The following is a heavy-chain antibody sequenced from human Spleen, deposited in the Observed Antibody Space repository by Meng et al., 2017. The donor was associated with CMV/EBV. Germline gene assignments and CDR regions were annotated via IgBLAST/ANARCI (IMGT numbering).Heavy chain of an antibody. J-gene: IGHJ4*02. CDR1: GGSMSRSSYY. D-gene: IGHD1-26*01. CDR3: ASGYSGSYDKYYFDY. Sequence: GSLRLSCTVSGGSMSRSSYYWGWIRQPPGKGLEHIGEIHHSGRTYYNPSLQSRVTMSVNTSKNQFSLRLSSVTAADTAVYYRASGYSGSYDKYYFDYWGQGTLVTVSS. V-gene: IGHV4-39*07. CDR2: IHHSGRT.